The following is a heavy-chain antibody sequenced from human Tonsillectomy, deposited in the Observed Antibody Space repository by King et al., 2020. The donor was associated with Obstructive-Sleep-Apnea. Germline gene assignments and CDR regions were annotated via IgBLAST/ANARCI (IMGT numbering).Heavy chain of an antibody. CDR2: IWHDGSNK. CDR3: AKGNVLLWLGESGDALDV. V-gene: IGHV3-33*06. J-gene: IGHJ6*02. D-gene: IGHD3-10*01. Sequence: VQLVESGGGVVQPGRSLRLSCAASGFIFRSYGMHWVRQAPGKGLEWVAVIWHDGSNKYYADSVKGRLTISRDNSKNTLYLQMNSLRAEDTAVYYCAKGNVLLWLGESGDALDVWGQGTTVTVTS. CDR1: GFIFRSYG.